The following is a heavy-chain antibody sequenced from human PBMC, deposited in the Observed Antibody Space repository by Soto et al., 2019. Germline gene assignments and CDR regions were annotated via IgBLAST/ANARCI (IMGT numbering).Heavy chain of an antibody. J-gene: IGHJ6*03. Sequence: QVQLVQSGAEVKKPGASVKVSCKASGYTFTSYAMHWVRQAPGQRLEWMGWINAGNGNTKYSQKFQGRVTITRDTSARTAYMELSSLRSEDTAVYYCARLAAYCSGGSCYSRAYYYMDFWGKGTTVTVSS. CDR1: GYTFTSYA. CDR2: INAGNGNT. CDR3: ARLAAYCSGGSCYSRAYYYMDF. V-gene: IGHV1-3*01. D-gene: IGHD2-15*01.